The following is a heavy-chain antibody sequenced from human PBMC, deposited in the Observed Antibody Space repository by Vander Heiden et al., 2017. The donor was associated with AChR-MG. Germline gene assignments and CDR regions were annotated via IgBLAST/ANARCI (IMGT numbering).Heavy chain of an antibody. Sequence: QLQLQESGPGLVKPSEPLPLTCTVSGGSISSYCCGWIRRPAGKGLEWIERIYTSGSTNYNPSLKSRVAMSVDTSKNQFSMKLSSVTAADTAVYYCARNSEGFDPWGQGTLVTVSS. V-gene: IGHV4-4*07. CDR3: ARNSEGFDP. CDR2: IYTSGST. CDR1: GGSISSYC. J-gene: IGHJ5*01.